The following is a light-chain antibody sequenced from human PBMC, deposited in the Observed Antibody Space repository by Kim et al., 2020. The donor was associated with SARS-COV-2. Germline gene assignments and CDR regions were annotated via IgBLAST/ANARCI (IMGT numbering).Light chain of an antibody. CDR2: KAS. CDR3: QQYNSYLLT. Sequence: DIQMTQSPSTLSASVGDRVTITCRASQSISSWLAWYQRKPGKAPKLLIYKASSLESGVPSRFSGSGSGTEFTLTISSLQPDDFATYYCQQYNSYLLTFGGGTKVDIK. CDR1: QSISSW. J-gene: IGKJ4*01. V-gene: IGKV1-5*03.